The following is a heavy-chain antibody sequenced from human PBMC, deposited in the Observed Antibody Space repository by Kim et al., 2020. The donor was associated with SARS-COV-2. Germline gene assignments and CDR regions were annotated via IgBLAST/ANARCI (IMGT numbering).Heavy chain of an antibody. V-gene: IGHV3-9*01. CDR3: AKDWKKADTDTWFQT. CDR1: GFTFPDSV. Sequence: GGSLRLSCVGSGFTFPDSVMHWVRQAPGKGLEWVSGINWNSDNIIYADSVKGRFTISRDNAKNSLYLQMNSLRTEDTALYYCAKDWKKADTDTWFQTWGQGTLVIVSS. CDR2: INWNSDNI. D-gene: IGHD1-1*01. J-gene: IGHJ5*02.